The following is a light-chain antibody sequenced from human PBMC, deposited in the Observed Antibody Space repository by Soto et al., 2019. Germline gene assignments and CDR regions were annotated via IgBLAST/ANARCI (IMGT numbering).Light chain of an antibody. CDR2: GAS. Sequence: EIVMTQSPATLSVSPGERATLSCRASQSVYNNLAWYQQNPGQAPRLLIYGASTRATNVSARFSGSGSGTEFTLTISSLQSEDFALYYCQQYNHWPPITFGPGTRLEIK. CDR3: QQYNHWPPIT. J-gene: IGKJ5*01. V-gene: IGKV3-15*01. CDR1: QSVYNN.